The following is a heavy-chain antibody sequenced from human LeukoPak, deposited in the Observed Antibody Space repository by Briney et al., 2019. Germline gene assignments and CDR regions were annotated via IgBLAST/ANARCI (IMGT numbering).Heavy chain of an antibody. D-gene: IGHD1-1*01. CDR3: ARGPAGYN. CDR1: GFTVSSNH. J-gene: IGHJ4*02. V-gene: IGHV3-53*01. Sequence: GGSLRLSCAASGFTVSSNHMSWVRQAPGKGLEWVSVIYSGGSTDYADSVKGRFTISRDNLKDTLYLQMNTLRAEDTAVYYCARGPAGYNWGQGTLVTVSS. CDR2: IYSGGST.